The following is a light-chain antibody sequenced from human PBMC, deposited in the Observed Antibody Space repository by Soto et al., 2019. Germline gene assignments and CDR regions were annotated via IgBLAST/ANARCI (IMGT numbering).Light chain of an antibody. CDR1: QSVSSN. V-gene: IGKV3-15*01. CDR3: QQYNNCPPDT. CDR2: GAS. J-gene: IGKJ5*01. Sequence: EIVMTQSPATLSVSPGERATLSCRASQSVSSNLAWYQQKPGKAPRLLIYGASTRATGIPARFSGSGSWTAFTLTISSLLSEDFAVYYCQQYNNCPPDTFCQRERLE.